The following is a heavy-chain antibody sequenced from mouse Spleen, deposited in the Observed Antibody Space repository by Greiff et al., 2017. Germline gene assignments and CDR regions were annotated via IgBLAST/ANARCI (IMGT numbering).Heavy chain of an antibody. J-gene: IGHJ1*01. CDR1: GYTFTSYW. Sequence: QVQLQQPGAELVRPGSSVKLSCKASGYTFTSYWMHWVKQRPIQGLEWIGNIDPSDSETHYNQKFKDKATLTVDKSSSTAYMQLSSLTSEDSAVYYCARQGNYDNWYFDVWGAGTTVTVSS. D-gene: IGHD2-1*01. CDR2: IDPSDSET. V-gene: IGHV1-52*01. CDR3: ARQGNYDNWYFDV.